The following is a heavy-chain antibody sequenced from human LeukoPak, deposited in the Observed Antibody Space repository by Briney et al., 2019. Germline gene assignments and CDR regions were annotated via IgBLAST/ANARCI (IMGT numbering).Heavy chain of an antibody. CDR2: IYTSGST. Sequence: SQTLSLTCTVSGGSISSGSYYWSWIRQPAGKGLEWIGRIYTSGSTYYNPSLKSRVTISVDTSKNQFSLKLSSVTAADTAVYYCARLPVYYFDYWGQGTLVTVSS. J-gene: IGHJ4*02. CDR3: ARLPVYYFDY. CDR1: GGSISSGSYY. V-gene: IGHV4-61*02.